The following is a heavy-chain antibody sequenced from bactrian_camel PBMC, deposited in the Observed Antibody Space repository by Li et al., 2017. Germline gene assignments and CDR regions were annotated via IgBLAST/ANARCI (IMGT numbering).Heavy chain of an antibody. V-gene: IGHV3S53*01. Sequence: VQLVESGGGSVQAGGSLTLSCAVYGYIGSGLCMGWFRQAQGGEREALAAISRTGAESYARSVRGRFIIDKDNAKKIGTLQLNNLKPEDTAMYYCAARSDCEYLPLPWATESQYTSWGQGTQVTVS. J-gene: IGHJ6*01. CDR2: ISRTGAE. CDR3: AARSDCEYLPLPWATESQYTS. CDR1: GYIGSGLC. D-gene: IGHD1*01.